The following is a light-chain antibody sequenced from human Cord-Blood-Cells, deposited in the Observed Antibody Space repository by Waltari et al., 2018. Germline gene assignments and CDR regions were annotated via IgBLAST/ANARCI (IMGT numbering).Light chain of an antibody. J-gene: IGKJ4*01. Sequence: DIQMTQSPSSLSASVGDRVTITCRASQSISSYLNWYQQKPGKAPKLLIYAASSLQSGVPSRFSGSGSGTDFTLTISSLQPEDFATYYCQQSYSTQLPFGGGTKVEIK. CDR3: QQSYSTQLP. CDR2: AAS. CDR1: QSISSY. V-gene: IGKV1-39*01.